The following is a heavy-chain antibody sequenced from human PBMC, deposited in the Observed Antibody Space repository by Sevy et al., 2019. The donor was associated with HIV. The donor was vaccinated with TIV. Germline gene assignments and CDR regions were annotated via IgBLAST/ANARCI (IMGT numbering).Heavy chain of an antibody. J-gene: IGHJ3*01. CDR3: ARTPPFDAFDL. Sequence: SETLSLTCTVSGGSVSSSSHYWGWIRQPPGKGLEWIGSIYYGGSTHFNPSLRSRVTIFVDTSKHQVSLKLSSVTAADTAVYFCARTPPFDAFDLWGQGTVVTVSS. CDR2: IYYGGST. V-gene: IGHV4-39*01. CDR1: GGSVSSSSHY.